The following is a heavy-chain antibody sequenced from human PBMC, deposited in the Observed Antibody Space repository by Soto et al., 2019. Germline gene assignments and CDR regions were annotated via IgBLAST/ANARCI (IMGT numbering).Heavy chain of an antibody. CDR1: GFTFSSHA. CDR3: ARISTVSSNFDY. J-gene: IGHJ4*02. CDR2: ITADGSNA. Sequence: GGSLRLSCAASGFTFSSHAMGWVRQAPGKGLEWFSSITADGSNAFYGDSVKGRFTLSRDNSKNTLYLQMYSLRVEDTAGYYCARISTVSSNFDYWGQGALVTVSS. D-gene: IGHD6-6*01. V-gene: IGHV3-23*01.